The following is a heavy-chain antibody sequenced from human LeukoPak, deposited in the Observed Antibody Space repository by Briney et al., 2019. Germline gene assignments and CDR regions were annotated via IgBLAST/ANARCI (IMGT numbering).Heavy chain of an antibody. V-gene: IGHV4-59*01. CDR2: VSYSGNT. J-gene: IGHJ4*02. Sequence: PSETLSLTCTISGGSLGTYFWNWIRQPPGEGLEWIGYVSYSGNTNYNSSLKSRLTISVDPSEKQFFLNLTSATAADTAVYFCVREAAVGYYFDSWGQGTPVTVSS. CDR3: VREAAVGYYFDS. D-gene: IGHD1-26*01. CDR1: GGSLGTYF.